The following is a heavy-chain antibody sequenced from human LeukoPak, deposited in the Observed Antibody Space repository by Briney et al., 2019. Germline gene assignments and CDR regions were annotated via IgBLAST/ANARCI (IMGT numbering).Heavy chain of an antibody. CDR1: GFTVSSSY. V-gene: IGHV3-66*01. CDR3: AKDPIAVAGNNYYRMDV. Sequence: SGGSLRLSCAASGFTVSSSYMSWVRQAPGKGLEWVSIISSAGTTYYADSVKGRFTISRGNSKNTVYLQVNSLRDEDTAVYYCAKDPIAVAGNNYYRMDVWGQGTTVSVSS. J-gene: IGHJ6*02. CDR2: ISSAGTT. D-gene: IGHD6-19*01.